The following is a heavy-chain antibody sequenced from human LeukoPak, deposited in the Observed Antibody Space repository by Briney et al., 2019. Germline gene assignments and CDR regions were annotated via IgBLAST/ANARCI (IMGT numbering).Heavy chain of an antibody. Sequence: GGSLRLSCAASGFTFSSYSMNWVRQAPGKGLEWVSSISSSSSYIYYADSVKGRFTISRDNAKNSLYLQMNSLRAEDTAVYYCARGPRSRLYYFDYWGQGTLVTASS. CDR2: ISSSSSYI. CDR3: ARGPRSRLYYFDY. J-gene: IGHJ4*02. CDR1: GFTFSSYS. V-gene: IGHV3-21*01. D-gene: IGHD3-22*01.